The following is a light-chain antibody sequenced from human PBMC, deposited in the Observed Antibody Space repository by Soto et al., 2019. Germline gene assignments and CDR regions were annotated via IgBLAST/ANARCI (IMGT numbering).Light chain of an antibody. CDR3: SSYRSGATLN. CDR1: SSDVGGYNY. CDR2: EVS. V-gene: IGLV2-14*01. Sequence: QSVLTQPASVSGSPGQSITISCTGTSSDVGGYNYVSWYQQHPGKAPKLMIYEVSNRPSGVSNRFSGSKSGNTASLTISGLQTEDEADYYCSSYRSGATLNFGTGTKLTVL. J-gene: IGLJ1*01.